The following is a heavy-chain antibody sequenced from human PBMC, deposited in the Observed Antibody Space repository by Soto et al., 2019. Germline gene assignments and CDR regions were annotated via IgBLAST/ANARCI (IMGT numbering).Heavy chain of an antibody. CDR1: CGSIKRGGYY. CDR2: IYYSGCT. D-gene: IGHD5-18*01. Sequence: TLSLTRSITCGSIKRGGYYWSSARPYSGNGLDWIGYIYYSGCTYYNPSLKSRVTISVDTSKNQFSLKLSSVTAADTAVYYCARTLSARTPWFDTLGQETLLTVSS. CDR3: ARTLSARTPWFDT. V-gene: IGHV4-31*03. J-gene: IGHJ5*02.